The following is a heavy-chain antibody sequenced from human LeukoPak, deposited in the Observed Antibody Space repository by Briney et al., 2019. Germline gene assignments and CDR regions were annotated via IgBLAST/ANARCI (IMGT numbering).Heavy chain of an antibody. D-gene: IGHD4-17*01. CDR1: GGSISSGGYS. V-gene: IGHV4-30-2*01. Sequence: PSQTLSLTCAVSGGSISSGGYSWSWIRQPPGKGLEWIGEINHSGSTNYNPSLKSRVTISVDTSKNQFSLKLSSVTAADTAVYYCARGRSTTVTTWYYFDYWGQGTLVTVSS. CDR3: ARGRSTTVTTWYYFDY. CDR2: INHSGST. J-gene: IGHJ4*02.